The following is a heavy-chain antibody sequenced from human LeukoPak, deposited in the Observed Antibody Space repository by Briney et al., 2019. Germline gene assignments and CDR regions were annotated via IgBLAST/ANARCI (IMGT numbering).Heavy chain of an antibody. D-gene: IGHD3-3*01. J-gene: IGHJ6*02. CDR1: GFSFSTYA. V-gene: IGHV3-23*01. CDR3: AKVGTTAYDFWSGYYTPPFYYYGMDV. Sequence: GGSLRLSCAASGFSFSTYAMSWVRQAPGKGLEWVSGVNGNGGSTSYADSVKGRFTIFRDNSKNTVYLQMNSLRVEDTAVYYCAKVGTTAYDFWSGYYTPPFYYYGMDVWGQGTTVTVSS. CDR2: VNGNGGST.